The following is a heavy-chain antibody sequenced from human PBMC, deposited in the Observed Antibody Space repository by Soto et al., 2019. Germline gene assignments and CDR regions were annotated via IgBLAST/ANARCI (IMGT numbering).Heavy chain of an antibody. CDR2: ISSSSSYI. D-gene: IGHD6-6*01. Sequence: EVQLVESGGGLVKPGGSLRLSCAASGFTFSSYSMNWVRQAPGKGLEWVSSISSSSSYIYYADSVKGRFTISRDNAKNSLYLQMNSLRAEDTAVYYCASADSISPEWSSAFDYWGQGTLVTVSS. J-gene: IGHJ4*02. CDR3: ASADSISPEWSSAFDY. CDR1: GFTFSSYS. V-gene: IGHV3-21*01.